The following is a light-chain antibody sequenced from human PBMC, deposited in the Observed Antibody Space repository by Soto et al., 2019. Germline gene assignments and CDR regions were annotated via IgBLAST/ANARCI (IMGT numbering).Light chain of an antibody. Sequence: QSALIQPRSVSGSPGQSVTISCTGTSSDVGVYKYVSWYRQHPGKAPKLMIYDVITRPSGVPDRFSGSKSRNTASLTISGLQAADEADYYCCSYAGDYTFVFGSGTKLTVL. CDR1: SSDVGVYKY. CDR2: DVI. V-gene: IGLV2-11*01. CDR3: CSYAGDYTFV. J-gene: IGLJ1*01.